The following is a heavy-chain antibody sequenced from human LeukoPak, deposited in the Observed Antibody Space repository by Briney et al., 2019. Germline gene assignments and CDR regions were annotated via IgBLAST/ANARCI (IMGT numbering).Heavy chain of an antibody. CDR3: VAVTGRPAGGGVYY. CDR1: GFTFSSYG. Sequence: PGGSLRLSCAASGFTFSSYGMSWVRQAPGKRLEWVSAVSGGGSGTYYADSVKGRFTISRDNSKNTLYLQMNSLTGEDSAVYYCVAVTGRPAGGGVYYWGQGTLVTVSS. V-gene: IGHV3-23*01. J-gene: IGHJ4*02. CDR2: VSGGGSGT. D-gene: IGHD6-19*01.